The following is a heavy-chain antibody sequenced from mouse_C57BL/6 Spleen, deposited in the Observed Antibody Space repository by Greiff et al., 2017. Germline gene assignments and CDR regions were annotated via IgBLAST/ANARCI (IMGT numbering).Heavy chain of an antibody. CDR2: IDPETGGT. CDR1: GYTFTDYE. V-gene: IGHV1-15*01. Sequence: QVQLQQSGAELVRPGASVTLSCKASGYTFTDYEMHWVKQTPVHGLEWIGAIDPETGGTAYNQKFKGKAILTADKSSSTAYMELRSLTSEDSAVYYCTRETKLDYGTLTYYFDYWGQGTTLTVSS. J-gene: IGHJ2*01. D-gene: IGHD1-1*01. CDR3: TRETKLDYGTLTYYFDY.